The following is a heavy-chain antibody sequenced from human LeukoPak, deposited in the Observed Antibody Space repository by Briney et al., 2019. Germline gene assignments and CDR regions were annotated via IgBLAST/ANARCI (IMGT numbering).Heavy chain of an antibody. CDR1: VYTFTGYY. CDR3: ARDQAFVYCSGGTCYDDY. V-gene: IGHV1-2*02. Sequence: ASVKVSCEASVYTFTGYYMYWVRQAPGQGLEWMGWINPNSGDTHYAQKFQGRVTMTRDTSINTAYMELSRLRSDDTAVYYCARDQAFVYCSGGTCYDDYWGQGSLVTVSS. D-gene: IGHD2-15*01. CDR2: INPNSGDT. J-gene: IGHJ4*02.